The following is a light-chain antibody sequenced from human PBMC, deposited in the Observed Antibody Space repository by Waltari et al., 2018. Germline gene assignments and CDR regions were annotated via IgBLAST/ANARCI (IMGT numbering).Light chain of an antibody. CDR2: GNN. J-gene: IGLJ3*02. V-gene: IGLV3-25*03. CDR3: QTVDDTGNYVL. Sequence: PGRAPVAVVRGNNGRPQGTPARFSGSDARTTATLTIIGVQPEDEADYFCQTVDDTGNYVLFGGGTKLTVL.